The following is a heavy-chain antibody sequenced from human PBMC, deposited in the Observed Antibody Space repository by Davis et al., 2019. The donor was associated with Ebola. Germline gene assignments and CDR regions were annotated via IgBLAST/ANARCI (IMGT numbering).Heavy chain of an antibody. CDR3: ARGYCSGGSCYDPKTYYFDY. V-gene: IGHV1-18*01. J-gene: IGHJ4*02. Sequence: AASVKVSCKASGYTFTSYGISWVRQAPGQGLEWMGWISAYNGNTNYAQKLQGRVTMTTDTSTSTAYMELSSLRSEDTAVYYCARGYCSGGSCYDPKTYYFDYWGQGTLVTVSS. D-gene: IGHD2-15*01. CDR2: ISAYNGNT. CDR1: GYTFTSYG.